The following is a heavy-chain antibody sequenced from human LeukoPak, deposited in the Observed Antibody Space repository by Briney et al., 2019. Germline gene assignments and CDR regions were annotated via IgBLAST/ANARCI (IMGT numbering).Heavy chain of an antibody. Sequence: GASVKVSCKASGYTFTSYAMHWVRQAPGQRLEWMGWINAGNGNTKYSQKFQGRVTITRDTSASTAYMELSSLRSEDTAVYYCARDSIIAAAGTGLFDYWGQGTLVTVSS. D-gene: IGHD6-13*01. CDR2: INAGNGNT. CDR3: ARDSIIAAAGTGLFDY. J-gene: IGHJ4*02. CDR1: GYTFTSYA. V-gene: IGHV1-3*01.